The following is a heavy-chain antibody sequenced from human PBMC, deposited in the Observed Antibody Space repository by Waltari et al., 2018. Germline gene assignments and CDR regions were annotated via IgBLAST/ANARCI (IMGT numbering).Heavy chain of an antibody. CDR2: IYHSGGT. CDR1: GYSISSGYY. D-gene: IGHD4-17*01. Sequence: QVQLQESGPGLVKPSETLSLTCAVSGYSISSGYYWGWIRQPPGKGLEWIGSIYHSGGTYYNPSLKSRVTISVDTSKNQFSLKLSSVTAADTAVYYCARGGYGGNSPCCNYWGQGTLVTVSS. CDR3: ARGGYGGNSPCCNY. J-gene: IGHJ4*02. V-gene: IGHV4-38-2*01.